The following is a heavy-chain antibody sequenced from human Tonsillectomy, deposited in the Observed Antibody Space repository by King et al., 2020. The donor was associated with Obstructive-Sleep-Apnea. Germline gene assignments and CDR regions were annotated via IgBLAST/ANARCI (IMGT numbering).Heavy chain of an antibody. V-gene: IGHV1-18*01. Sequence: LQLVQPGAEVKKPGASVKVSCKASGYTFTSYGISWVRQAPGQGLEWMGWISPYNGNTYYAQKVQGRVTMTTDTSTSTAYLELRSLISDDTAVYYCARDPPPYSKDYYGMDVWGQGTTVTVSS. CDR3: ARDPPPYSKDYYGMDV. D-gene: IGHD4-11*01. J-gene: IGHJ6*02. CDR2: ISPYNGNT. CDR1: GYTFTSYG.